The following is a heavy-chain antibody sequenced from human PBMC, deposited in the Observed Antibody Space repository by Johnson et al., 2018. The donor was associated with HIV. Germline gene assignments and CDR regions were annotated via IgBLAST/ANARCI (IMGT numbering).Heavy chain of an antibody. V-gene: IGHV3-30-3*01. CDR1: GFTVSSNY. D-gene: IGHD3-3*01. CDR3: ARPLQCLEWSDAFDM. Sequence: QVQLVESGGGLVQPGGSLRLSCAASGFTVSSNYMSWVRQGPGKGLEWVAVISYDGSNKYYADSVKGRFTISRDNSKNTLYLQMSSLRAEDTAVYYCARPLQCLEWSDAFDMWGQVTMVTVSS. J-gene: IGHJ3*02. CDR2: ISYDGSNK.